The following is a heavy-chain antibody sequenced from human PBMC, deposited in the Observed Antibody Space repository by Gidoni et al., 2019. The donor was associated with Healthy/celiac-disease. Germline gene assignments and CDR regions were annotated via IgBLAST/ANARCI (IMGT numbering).Heavy chain of an antibody. D-gene: IGHD6-13*01. J-gene: IGHJ5*02. CDR2: INPSGGST. CDR3: ARGGYSSRVPSLEKMFGDWFDP. Sequence: QVQLVQSGAEVKKPGASVKVSCKASGYTFTSYYMHWVRQAPGQGLEWMGIINPSGGSTSYAQKFQGRVTMTRDTSTSTVYMELSSLRSEDTAVYYCARGGYSSRVPSLEKMFGDWFDPWGQGTLVTVSS. V-gene: IGHV1-46*01. CDR1: GYTFTSYY.